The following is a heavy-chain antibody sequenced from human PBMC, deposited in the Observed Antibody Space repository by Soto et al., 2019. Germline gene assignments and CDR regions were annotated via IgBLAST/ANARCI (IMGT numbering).Heavy chain of an antibody. Sequence: GGSLRLSCAASGFTFSSYAMSWVRQAPGKGLEWVSAISGSGGSTYYADSVKGRFTISRDNSKNTLYLQMNSLRAEDTAVYYCAKDLPRYSPILGAFDIWGQGTMVTVSS. CDR2: ISGSGGST. J-gene: IGHJ3*02. D-gene: IGHD5-18*01. V-gene: IGHV3-23*01. CDR3: AKDLPRYSPILGAFDI. CDR1: GFTFSSYA.